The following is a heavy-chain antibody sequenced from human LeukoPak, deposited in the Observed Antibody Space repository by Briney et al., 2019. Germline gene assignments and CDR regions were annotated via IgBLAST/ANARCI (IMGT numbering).Heavy chain of an antibody. CDR2: ISYDGSNK. J-gene: IGHJ4*02. CDR1: GFTFSNYA. D-gene: IGHD5-12*01. V-gene: IGHV3-30-3*01. CDR3: ARSGGDILATIYY. Sequence: GGSLRLSCAASGFTFSNYAMHWVRQAPGKGLEWVAFISYDGSNKYYADSVKGRFTFSRDNSKNTLYLQMNSLKPDDTAVYYCARSGGDILATIYYWGQRTLVTVSS.